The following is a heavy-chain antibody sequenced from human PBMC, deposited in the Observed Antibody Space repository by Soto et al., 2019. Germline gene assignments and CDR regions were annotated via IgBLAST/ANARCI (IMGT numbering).Heavy chain of an antibody. CDR3: AKDPRTSGWSEEGYGAFDI. Sequence: EVQLAESGGGLVQPGGSLRLACVGSGFNFAENAMHWVRQAPGKGLECVSGISYKSGKEAYADSVRGRFTISRDNAKSSVYLQMISLKIDDTAVYYCAKDPRTSGWSEEGYGAFDIWGEGKMVTVSS. CDR2: ISYKSGKE. V-gene: IGHV3-9*01. CDR1: GFNFAENA. J-gene: IGHJ3*02. D-gene: IGHD6-19*01.